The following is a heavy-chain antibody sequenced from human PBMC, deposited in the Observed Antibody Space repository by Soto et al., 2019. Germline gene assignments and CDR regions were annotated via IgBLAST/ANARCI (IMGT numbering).Heavy chain of an antibody. J-gene: IGHJ4*02. V-gene: IGHV1-18*04. CDR2: ISTYNGNT. CDR1: GYTFISYS. CDR3: AREGAHSTGWYDYFDQ. D-gene: IGHD6-13*01. Sequence: QVQLVQSGGEVKKPGASVNISCKATGYTFISYSITWVRQAPGQGLEWMGWISTYNGNTKYAQSLQGRVTLTRDTSTNTAVMEIRGLRSDDTAIDYCAREGAHSTGWYDYFDQWGQGTLVAVSS.